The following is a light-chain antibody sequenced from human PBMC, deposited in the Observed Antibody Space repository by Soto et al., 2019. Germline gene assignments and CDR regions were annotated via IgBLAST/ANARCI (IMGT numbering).Light chain of an antibody. V-gene: IGKV1-39*01. CDR2: AAS. J-gene: IGKJ2*01. CDR3: QQTYSTPYT. CDR1: QSISSF. Sequence: DIQMTQSPSSLSASVGDRVTITCRASQSISSFLNWYQHKPGKAPELLIYAASSLQSAVPSRFSGSGSGTDFTLTISSLQPEDCATYYCQQTYSTPYTFGQGTKLELK.